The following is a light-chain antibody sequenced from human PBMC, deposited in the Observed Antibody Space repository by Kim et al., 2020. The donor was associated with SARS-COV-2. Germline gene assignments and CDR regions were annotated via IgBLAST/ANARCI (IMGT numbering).Light chain of an antibody. J-gene: IGKJ1*01. V-gene: IGKV1-39*01. CDR2: AAS. CDR3: QQSYSTPRT. CDR1: QNIDNF. Sequence: GDRVTITCRARQNIDNFLNWYQQKPGKAPNLLIYAASSLQSGVPSRFSGSGSGTDFTLTIGSLQPEDFATYYCQQSYSTPRTFGQGTKVDIK.